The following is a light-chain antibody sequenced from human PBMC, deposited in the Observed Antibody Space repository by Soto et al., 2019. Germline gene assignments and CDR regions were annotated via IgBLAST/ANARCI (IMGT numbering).Light chain of an antibody. Sequence: QSALTQPDSVSASLGESITISCTGTNTDIGGYNYVSWYQQHPGKAPKLVIYDVTSRPSGIPNRFSGSKSGFTASLTISGLQAEVDAHYFCSSYRAYRTLEVFGTGTKLTVL. CDR3: SSYRAYRTLEV. CDR1: NTDIGGYNY. V-gene: IGLV2-14*03. J-gene: IGLJ1*01. CDR2: DVT.